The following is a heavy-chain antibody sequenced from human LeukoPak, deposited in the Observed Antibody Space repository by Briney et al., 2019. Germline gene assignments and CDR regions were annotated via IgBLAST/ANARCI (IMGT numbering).Heavy chain of an antibody. V-gene: IGHV3-30*18. CDR2: ISYDGSNE. CDR3: AKKGYYDGSGYYMYYFDH. CDR1: GFTFSSYG. D-gene: IGHD3-22*01. Sequence: GGSLRLSCAASGFTFSSYGMHWVRQAPGKGLEWVAVISYDGSNEYYTDSVKGRFTISRDNSKKTLFLQMNSLRAEDTAVYYCAKKGYYDGSGYYMYYFDHWGQGTLVTVSS. J-gene: IGHJ4*02.